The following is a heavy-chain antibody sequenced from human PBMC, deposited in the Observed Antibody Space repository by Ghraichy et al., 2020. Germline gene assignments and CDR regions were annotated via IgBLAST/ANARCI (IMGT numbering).Heavy chain of an antibody. CDR3: AQWEESLRAFDI. Sequence: SQTLSLTCSVSDDFITTYYWNWIRQPPGKGLEWIGYIHHNGRTKSNPSLNSRVIMSVDTSRSLFSLKVTSVSAADTAVYYCAQWEESLRAFDIWGPGTMVAVSS. V-gene: IGHV4-59*01. CDR2: IHHNGRT. CDR1: DDFITTYY. D-gene: IGHD1-26*01. J-gene: IGHJ3*02.